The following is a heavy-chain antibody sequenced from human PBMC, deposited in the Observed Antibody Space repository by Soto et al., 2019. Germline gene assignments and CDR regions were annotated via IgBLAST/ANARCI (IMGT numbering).Heavy chain of an antibody. J-gene: IGHJ4*02. CDR3: ARDYLVVPQRVIDY. CDR2: IWYDGSNK. Sequence: QVQLVESGGGVVQPGRSLRLSCAASGFTFSSYGMHWVRQAPGKGLEWVAVIWYDGSNKYYADSVKGRFTISRDNSNNSLSLKMNILRAEDTAVYYCARDYLVVPQRVIDYWGQGTLVTVSS. D-gene: IGHD2-2*01. CDR1: GFTFSSYG. V-gene: IGHV3-33*01.